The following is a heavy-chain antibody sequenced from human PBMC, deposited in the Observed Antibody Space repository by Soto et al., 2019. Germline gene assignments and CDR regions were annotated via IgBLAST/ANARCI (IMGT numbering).Heavy chain of an antibody. J-gene: IGHJ3*02. D-gene: IGHD1-1*01. Sequence: ESVGGLVKPGGSLRLSCAVSGFTFRSYSMIWVRQAPGKGLEWVSSISASTRYIYYADSVKGRFTISRDNAKNSLYLQMDTLRAEDTAVYYCARDRVVWNVGDAFDIWGQGTMVTVSS. CDR3: ARDRVVWNVGDAFDI. V-gene: IGHV3-21*01. CDR1: GFTFRSYS. CDR2: ISASTRYI.